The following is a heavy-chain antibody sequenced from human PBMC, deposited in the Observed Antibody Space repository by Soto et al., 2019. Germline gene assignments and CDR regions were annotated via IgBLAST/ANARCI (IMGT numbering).Heavy chain of an antibody. CDR2: IYYSGST. V-gene: IGHV4-31*03. D-gene: IGHD5-18*01. J-gene: IGHJ2*01. CDR3: ARSVDTAMARNWYFDL. CDR1: GGSISSGGYY. Sequence: QVKLQESGPGLVKPSQTLSLTCTVSGGSISSGGYYWSWIRQHPGKGLEWIGYIYYSGSTYYNPSLKSRVTISVDTSKNQFSLKLSSVTTADTAVYYCARSVDTAMARNWYFDLWGRGTLVTVSS.